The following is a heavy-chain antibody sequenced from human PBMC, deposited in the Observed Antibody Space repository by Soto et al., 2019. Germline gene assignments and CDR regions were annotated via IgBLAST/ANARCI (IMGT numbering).Heavy chain of an antibody. CDR1: GYTFTSYG. D-gene: IGHD3-10*01. CDR3: ARDNVWRGFGESNWLDP. V-gene: IGHV1-18*01. J-gene: IGHJ5*02. CDR2: ISAYNGNT. Sequence: ASVKVSCKASGYTFTSYGISWVRQAPGQGLEWMGWISAYNGNTNYAQKFQGKVTMTTDTSTSTAYMELRSLRSDDTAVYYCARDNVWRGFGESNWLDPWGQGTRVTVSS.